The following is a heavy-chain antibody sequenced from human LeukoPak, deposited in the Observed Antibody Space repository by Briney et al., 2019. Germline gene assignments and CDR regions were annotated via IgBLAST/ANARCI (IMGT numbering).Heavy chain of an antibody. CDR3: ARDPSMVRGVIYYGMDV. Sequence: GGSLRLSCAASGFTVSSNYMSWVRQAPGKGLEWVSVIYSGGSTYYADSVKGRFTISRDNSKNTLYLQMNSLRAEDTAVYYCARDPSMVRGVIYYGMDVWGQGTTVTVSS. CDR1: GFTVSSNY. D-gene: IGHD3-10*01. J-gene: IGHJ6*02. CDR2: IYSGGST. V-gene: IGHV3-66*01.